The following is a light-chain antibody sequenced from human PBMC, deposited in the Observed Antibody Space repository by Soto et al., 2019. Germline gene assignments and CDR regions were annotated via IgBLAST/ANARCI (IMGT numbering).Light chain of an antibody. Sequence: IMLTQSPCTLSLSPGERATLSCGASQSVNTNYLSWYQQKPGLAPRLLMYGASNRATGIPDRFSGSGSGTDFTLTISRLEPEDFAVYYCQQYGSSPLTFGRRTKV. J-gene: IGKJ4*01. V-gene: IGKV3D-20*01. CDR3: QQYGSSPLT. CDR2: GAS. CDR1: QSVNTNY.